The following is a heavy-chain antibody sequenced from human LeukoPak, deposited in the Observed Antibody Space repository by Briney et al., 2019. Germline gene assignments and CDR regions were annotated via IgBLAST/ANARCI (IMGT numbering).Heavy chain of an antibody. V-gene: IGHV3-48*01. D-gene: IGHD2-2*01. CDR3: AKDPKYCSSTSCYRDAFDI. CDR1: GFTFSSYS. J-gene: IGHJ3*02. CDR2: ISSSSSTI. Sequence: PGGSLRLSCAASGFTFSSYSMNWVRQAPGKGLEWVSYISSSSSTIYYADSVKGRFTISRDNSKNTLYLQMNSLRAEDTAVYYCAKDPKYCSSTSCYRDAFDIWGQGTMVTVSS.